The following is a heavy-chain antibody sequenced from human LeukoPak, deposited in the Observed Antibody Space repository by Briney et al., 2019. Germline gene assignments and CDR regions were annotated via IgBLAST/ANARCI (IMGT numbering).Heavy chain of an antibody. CDR1: GFTFNDYE. Sequence: GGSLRLSCAASGFTFNDYEMNWVRQAPGKGLEWVSYISSSGSTIYYADSVKGRFTISRDNAKNSLYLQMNSLRAEDTAVYYCGRVRSPLRIFDYWGQGTLVTVSS. V-gene: IGHV3-48*03. CDR2: ISSSGSTI. CDR3: GRVRSPLRIFDY. J-gene: IGHJ4*02. D-gene: IGHD2/OR15-2a*01.